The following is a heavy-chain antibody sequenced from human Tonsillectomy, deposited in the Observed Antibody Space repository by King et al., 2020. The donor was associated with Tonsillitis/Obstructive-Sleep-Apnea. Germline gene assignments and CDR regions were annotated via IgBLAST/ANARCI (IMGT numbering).Heavy chain of an antibody. Sequence: VQLVESGGGVVQPGRSLRLSCAASGFTFSSYAMHWVRQAPGKGLEWVAVISYDGTNKYYADSVKGRFTISRDNSKNTLYLQMNSMRAEDTAVFYCARFPGWSGYRSRDFDYWGQGTLVTVSS. CDR3: ARFPGWSGYRSRDFDY. V-gene: IGHV3-30*04. D-gene: IGHD3-3*01. J-gene: IGHJ4*02. CDR1: GFTFSSYA. CDR2: ISYDGTNK.